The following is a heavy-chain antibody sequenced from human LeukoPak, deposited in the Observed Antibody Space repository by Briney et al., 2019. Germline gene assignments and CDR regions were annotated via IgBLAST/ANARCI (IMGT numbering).Heavy chain of an antibody. D-gene: IGHD6-19*01. CDR2: MYYSGST. CDR3: ARNLGSGWYYDY. CDR1: GGSISSYY. J-gene: IGHJ4*02. Sequence: SETLSLTCTVSGGSISSYYWSWIRQPPGKGLEWIGYMYYSGSTNYNPSLRSRVTISVDTSKNQFSLELSSVTAADRALYYCARNLGSGWYYDYWGQGILVTVSS. V-gene: IGHV4-59*08.